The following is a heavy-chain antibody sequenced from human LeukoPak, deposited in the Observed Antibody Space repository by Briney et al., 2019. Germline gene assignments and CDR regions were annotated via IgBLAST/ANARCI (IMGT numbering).Heavy chain of an antibody. Sequence: ASVKVSCKASGYTFTSYDINWVRQATGQGLEWMGWMNPNSGNTGYAQKFQGRVTITADKSTSTAYMELSSLRSEDTAVYYCARSCSSTSCYSNYYYYMDVWGKGTTVTVSS. CDR3: ARSCSSTSCYSNYYYYMDV. CDR1: GYTFTSYD. J-gene: IGHJ6*03. D-gene: IGHD2-2*01. CDR2: MNPNSGNT. V-gene: IGHV1-8*03.